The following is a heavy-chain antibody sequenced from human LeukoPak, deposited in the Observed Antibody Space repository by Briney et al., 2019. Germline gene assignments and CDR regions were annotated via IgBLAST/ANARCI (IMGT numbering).Heavy chain of an antibody. CDR1: GGSISDYY. Sequence: SETLSLTCTVSGGSISDYYWSWIRQPPGKGLEWIGYIYYSGSTNYNPSLKSRVTISVDKSKNQFSLKLSSVTAADTAVYYCASRYYYDSSGYPPDAFDIWGQGTMVTVSS. CDR3: ASRYYYDSSGYPPDAFDI. V-gene: IGHV4-59*12. CDR2: IYYSGST. D-gene: IGHD3-22*01. J-gene: IGHJ3*02.